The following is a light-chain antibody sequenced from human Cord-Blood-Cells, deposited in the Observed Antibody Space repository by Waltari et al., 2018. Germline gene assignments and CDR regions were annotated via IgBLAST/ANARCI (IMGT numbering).Light chain of an antibody. CDR2: QDS. CDR3: QAWDSSTYV. V-gene: IGLV3-1*01. CDR1: NLGDKY. J-gene: IGLJ1*01. Sequence: SYELTQPPSVPVSPARTASTTCSGDNLGDKYACWYQQTPGQPPVLVIEQDSKRPSGIPERVSGSNTGNTATLTISGSQAMDEADYYCQAWDSSTYVFGTGTKVTVL.